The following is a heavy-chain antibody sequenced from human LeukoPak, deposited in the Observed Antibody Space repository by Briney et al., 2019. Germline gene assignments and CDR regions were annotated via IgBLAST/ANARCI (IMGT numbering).Heavy chain of an antibody. CDR2: IKSDGSGI. Sequence: PGGSLRLSCTASGFTFSSYWMHWIRQAPGKGLVWVSHIKSDGSGINYADSVKGRFTISRDNTKNTLYLQMNSLRAEDTAVYYCTSVSYYNDYWGQGTLVTVSS. CDR1: GFTFSSYW. D-gene: IGHD3-10*01. V-gene: IGHV3-74*01. J-gene: IGHJ4*02. CDR3: TSVSYYNDY.